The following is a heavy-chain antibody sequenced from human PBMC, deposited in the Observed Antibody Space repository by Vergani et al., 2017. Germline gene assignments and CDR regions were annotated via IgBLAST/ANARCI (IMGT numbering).Heavy chain of an antibody. V-gene: IGHV4-39*01. CDR2: IYYTGSA. Sequence: QLQLHKSGPGLVKPSETLSLTSTLPGGPISSSSHFWGWPRKTPGKGLEWIGSIYYTGSAYYNPSSKSRVSISVDASKNQFSLKLSSVTAADSAVYYCARHDSGHYDASYYGLDVWGQGTTVTVSS. CDR1: GGPISSSSHF. J-gene: IGHJ6*02. CDR3: ARHDSGHYDASYYGLDV. D-gene: IGHD3-16*01.